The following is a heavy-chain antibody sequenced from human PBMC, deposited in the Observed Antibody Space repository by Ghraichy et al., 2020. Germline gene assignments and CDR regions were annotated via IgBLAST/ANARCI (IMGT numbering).Heavy chain of an antibody. J-gene: IGHJ3*02. CDR3: AKDGDVDTAMGTQFNAFDI. CDR1: GFTFSSYA. V-gene: IGHV3-23*01. Sequence: GGSLRLSCAASGFTFSSYAMSWVRQAPGKGLEWVSAISGSGGSTYYADSVKGRFTISRDNSKSTLYLQMNSLRAEDTAVYYCAKDGDVDTAMGTQFNAFDIWGQGTMVTVSS. CDR2: ISGSGGST. D-gene: IGHD5-18*01.